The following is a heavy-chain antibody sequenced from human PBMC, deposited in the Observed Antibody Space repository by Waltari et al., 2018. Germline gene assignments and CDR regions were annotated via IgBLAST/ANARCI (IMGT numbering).Heavy chain of an antibody. CDR1: GYTFTSYD. CDR2: MNPNSGNT. Sequence: QVQLVQSGAEVKKPGASVKVSCKASGYTFTSYDINWVRQATGQGLEWMGWMNPNSGNTGYAQKFQGRVTMTTDTSTSTAYMELRSLRSDDTAVYYCARVLYSGSYYAADYWGQGTLVTVSS. J-gene: IGHJ4*02. V-gene: IGHV1-8*02. CDR3: ARVLYSGSYYAADY. D-gene: IGHD1-26*01.